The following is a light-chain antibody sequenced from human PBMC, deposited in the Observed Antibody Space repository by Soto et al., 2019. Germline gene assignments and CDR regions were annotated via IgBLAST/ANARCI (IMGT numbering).Light chain of an antibody. CDR1: RSNIGTNS. CDR3: AAWDDNLNVYV. V-gene: IGLV1-44*01. Sequence: QSVLTQPPSASGAPGQRVTISCSGSRSNIGTNSVNWYQHLPGTAPKLLMYDDTKRPSGVPDRFSVSKSGTSASLAISGLQSEDEADYYCAAWDDNLNVYVFATGTKVTVL. J-gene: IGLJ1*01. CDR2: DDT.